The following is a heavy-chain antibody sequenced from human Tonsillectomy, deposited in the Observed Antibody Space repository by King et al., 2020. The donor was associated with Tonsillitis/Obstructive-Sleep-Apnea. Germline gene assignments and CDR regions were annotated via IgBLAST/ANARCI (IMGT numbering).Heavy chain of an antibody. J-gene: IGHJ4*02. CDR2: INAGNGNT. D-gene: IGHD1-26*01. CDR1: GYTFTSYA. Sequence: QLVQSGAEVKKPGASVKVSCKASGYTFTSYAVHWVRQAPGQRLEWMGWINAGNGNTKYSQKFQGRVTITRDTSASTAYMELSSLRSEDTAVYYCASSYSGSLEDYLDYWGQGTLVTVSS. V-gene: IGHV1-3*01. CDR3: ASSYSGSLEDYLDY.